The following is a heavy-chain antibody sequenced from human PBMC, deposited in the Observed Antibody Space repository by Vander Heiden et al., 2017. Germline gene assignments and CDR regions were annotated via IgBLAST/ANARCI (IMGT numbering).Heavy chain of an antibody. CDR3: ARIVGSSAPYYFDY. D-gene: IGHD6-6*01. V-gene: IGHV4-34*01. CDR1: GGSFSGYY. Sequence: QVQLQQWGAGLFKPSETLSPTCAVYGGSFSGYYWSWIRQPPGKGLEWIGEINHSGSTNYNPSLKSRVTRSVDTSKNQFSLKLSSVTAADTAVYYCARIVGSSAPYYFDYWGQGTLVTVSS. CDR2: INHSGST. J-gene: IGHJ4*02.